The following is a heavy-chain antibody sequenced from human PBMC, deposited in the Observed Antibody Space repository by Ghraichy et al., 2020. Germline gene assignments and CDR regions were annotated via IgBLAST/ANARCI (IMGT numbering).Heavy chain of an antibody. V-gene: IGHV3-23*01. CDR1: GFSFSNYA. CDR3: AKAYNSGWYSLAPHALNI. J-gene: IGHJ3*02. Sequence: GSLRLSCAASGFSFSNYAMDWVRLAPGKGLEWVSAISGGATTTHYADSVKGRFTISRDNSKNTLYLQMNSLRAEDTAKYYCAKAYNSGWYSLAPHALNIWGQGTMVTVSS. D-gene: IGHD6-19*01. CDR2: ISGGATTT.